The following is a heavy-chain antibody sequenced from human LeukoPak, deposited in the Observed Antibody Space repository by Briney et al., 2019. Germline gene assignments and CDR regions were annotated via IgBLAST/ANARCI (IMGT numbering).Heavy chain of an antibody. Sequence: PGGSLRLSCVAPGFTFNSYTMHWVRQAPGKGLEWVAVVPNDGDNKFYADVVRGRFTISRDNSKNTLYLQMNSLRAEDTAVYYCAKDLDGAIRGALFNFDYWGQGTLVTVSS. CDR1: GFTFNSYT. CDR2: VPNDGDNK. V-gene: IGHV3-30-3*01. CDR3: AKDLDGAIRGALFNFDY. J-gene: IGHJ4*02. D-gene: IGHD2-21*01.